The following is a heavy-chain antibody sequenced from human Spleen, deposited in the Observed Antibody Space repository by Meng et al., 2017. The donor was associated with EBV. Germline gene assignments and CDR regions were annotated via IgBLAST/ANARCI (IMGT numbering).Heavy chain of an antibody. CDR1: DDTCRRHG. CDR2: ITAYSANT. CDR3: ARNGESWHLGELSVYYFDY. D-gene: IGHD3-16*02. Sequence: VRCRAEWKKRGAAVEVLRQVCDDTCRRHGINGVRQAPGKGLEWLGYITAYSANTKNAQKFQGRVTMITDTSTNTAYMELRSLTSDDTAVYYCARNGESWHLGELSVYYFDYWGQGTLVTVSS. J-gene: IGHJ4*02. V-gene: IGHV1-18*04.